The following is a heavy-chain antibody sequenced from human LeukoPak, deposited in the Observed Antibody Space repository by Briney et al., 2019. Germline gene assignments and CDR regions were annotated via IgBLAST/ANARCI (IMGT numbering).Heavy chain of an antibody. D-gene: IGHD1-14*01. Sequence: ASVKVSCEASGYTFTRYGVNWVRQAPGQGLEWMGWISTYDAKTNYAQKVQGRVTMGTDKSTSTVYMELRSLTSDDTAVYYCARDLGLKGPDWLDPWGQGTLVTVSS. V-gene: IGHV1-18*01. CDR3: ARDLGLKGPDWLDP. CDR1: GYTFTRYG. CDR2: ISTYDAKT. J-gene: IGHJ5*02.